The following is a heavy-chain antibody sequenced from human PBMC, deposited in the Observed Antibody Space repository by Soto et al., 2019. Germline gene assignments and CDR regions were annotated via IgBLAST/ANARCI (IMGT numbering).Heavy chain of an antibody. Sequence: PXEILSLTLTVSGGSISSGDYYWSWIRQPPGKGLEWIGYVYYSGSTYYNPSLKSRVTISVDTSKNQFSLKLSSVTAADTAVYYCARVWCTNGVCYEFDYWGQGTLVTVSS. CDR1: GGSISSGDYY. D-gene: IGHD2-8*01. V-gene: IGHV4-30-4*01. CDR2: VYYSGST. J-gene: IGHJ4*02. CDR3: ARVWCTNGVCYEFDY.